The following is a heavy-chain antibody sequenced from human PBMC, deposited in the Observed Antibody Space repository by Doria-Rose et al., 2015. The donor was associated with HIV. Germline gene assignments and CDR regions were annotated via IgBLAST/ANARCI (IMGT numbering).Heavy chain of an antibody. J-gene: IGHJ4*02. D-gene: IGHD6-13*01. V-gene: IGHV2-26*01. Sequence: QVQLVQSGPVLVKPTETLTLTCTVSGVSLSSPGMGVGWIRQPPGQALEWLAHIFSDDERSYKTSLKSRLTISRGTSKSQVVLTMTDMDPVDTATYYCARIKSSRWYHKYYFDFWGQGTLVIVSA. CDR3: ARIKSSRWYHKYYFDF. CDR2: IFSDDER. CDR1: GVSLSSPGMG.